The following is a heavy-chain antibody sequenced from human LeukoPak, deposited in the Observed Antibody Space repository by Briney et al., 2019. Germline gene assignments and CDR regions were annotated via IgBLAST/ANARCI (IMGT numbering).Heavy chain of an antibody. J-gene: IGHJ4*02. CDR3: AARKVRGVWFYLDY. CDR1: GFTVSAYA. V-gene: IGHV3-23*01. CDR2: IYDDNT. Sequence: GGSLRLSCAASGFTVSAYAMAWVRQAPGKGLEWVSTIYDDNTYYADSVKGRFAISTDNSKNTLYLQMNSLRVEDTAVYFCAARKVRGVWFYLDYWGQGTLITVSS. D-gene: IGHD3-10*01.